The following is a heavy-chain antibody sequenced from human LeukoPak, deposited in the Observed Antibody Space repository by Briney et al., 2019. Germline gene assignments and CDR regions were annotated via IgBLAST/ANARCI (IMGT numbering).Heavy chain of an antibody. V-gene: IGHV4-39*01. Sequence: SETLSLTCTVSGGSISSSSYYWGWIRQPPGKGLEWIGSIYYSGSTYYNPSLKSRVTISVDTSKNQFSLKLSSVTAADTAVYYRARHLAGGYCSSTSCYGPGLGYWGQGTLVTVSS. CDR2: IYYSGST. CDR3: ARHLAGGYCSSTSCYGPGLGY. CDR1: GGSISSSSYY. J-gene: IGHJ4*02. D-gene: IGHD2-2*01.